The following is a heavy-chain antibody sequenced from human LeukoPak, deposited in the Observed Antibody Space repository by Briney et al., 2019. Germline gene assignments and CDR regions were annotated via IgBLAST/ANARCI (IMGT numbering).Heavy chain of an antibody. D-gene: IGHD6-19*01. CDR2: IYTSGST. Sequence: PSETLSLTCTVSGGSISSGIYYWSWIRQPAGKGLEWIGRIYTSGSTNYNPSLKSRVTISVDKSKNQFSLKLSSVTAADTAVYYCARDSGSSGWYVDWGQGTLVTVSS. J-gene: IGHJ4*02. V-gene: IGHV4-61*02. CDR1: GGSISSGIYY. CDR3: ARDSGSSGWYVD.